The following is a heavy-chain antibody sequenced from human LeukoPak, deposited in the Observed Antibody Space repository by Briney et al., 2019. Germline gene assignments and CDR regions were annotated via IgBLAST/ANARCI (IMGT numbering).Heavy chain of an antibody. V-gene: IGHV3-53*01. Sequence: GGSLRLSCAASGFTFSSYSMNWVRQAPGKGLEWVSVIFSSGNTYYADSVKGRFTNSRDTSKNTQYLQMNSLRAEDTAVYYCARGMVVVTASLSNWYFDLWGRGTLVTVSS. J-gene: IGHJ2*01. CDR2: IFSSGNT. CDR1: GFTFSSYS. CDR3: ARGMVVVTASLSNWYFDL. D-gene: IGHD2-15*01.